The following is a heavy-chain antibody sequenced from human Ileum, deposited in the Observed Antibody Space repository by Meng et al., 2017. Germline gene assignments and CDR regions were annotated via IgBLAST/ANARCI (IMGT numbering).Heavy chain of an antibody. V-gene: IGHV4-30-4*01. Sequence: VQLQESGPGLVKSSQTLSPTCTVSGGSISSGDYYWSWIRPPPGKGLEWIGYIFDTGPPSYSPPLRSRLSISMDTSKNQFSLRLTSVSAADTAVYYCAASLDGNRFDPWGQGTLVTVSS. D-gene: IGHD1-26*01. CDR2: IFDTGPP. J-gene: IGHJ5*02. CDR1: GGSISSGDYY. CDR3: AASLDGNRFDP.